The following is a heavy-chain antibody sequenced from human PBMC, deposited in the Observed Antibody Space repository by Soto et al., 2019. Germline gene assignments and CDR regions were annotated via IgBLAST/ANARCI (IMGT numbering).Heavy chain of an antibody. CDR3: AGTTSHYWYYMDV. D-gene: IGHD1-7*01. CDR1: GDSVSSNSAA. J-gene: IGHJ6*03. V-gene: IGHV6-1*01. CDR2: TYYRTRWYY. Sequence: QVQLQESGPGLVKPSQTLSLTCVISGDSVSSNSAAWNWIRQSPSRGLEWLGRTYYRTRWYYDYAACVRSRITVNPDTSKNQFSLQLTSVTPEDTAVYYCAGTTSHYWYYMDVWGKGTTVTVSS.